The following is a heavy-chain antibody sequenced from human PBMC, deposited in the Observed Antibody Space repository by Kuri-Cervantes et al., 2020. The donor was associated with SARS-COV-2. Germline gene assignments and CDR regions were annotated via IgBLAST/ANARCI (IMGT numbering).Heavy chain of an antibody. Sequence: GESLKISCAASGFTFSSYDMHWVRQATGKGLEWVSAIGTAGDTYYPGSVKGRFTISRENAKNSLYLQMNSLRAGDTAVYYCARARYYDILTGNPDAFDIWGQGTMVTVSS. CDR3: ARARYYDILTGNPDAFDI. V-gene: IGHV3-13*01. D-gene: IGHD3-9*01. CDR1: GFTFSSYD. J-gene: IGHJ3*02. CDR2: IGTAGDT.